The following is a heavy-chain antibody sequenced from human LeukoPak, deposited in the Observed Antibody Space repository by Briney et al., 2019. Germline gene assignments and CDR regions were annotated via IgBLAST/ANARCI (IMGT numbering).Heavy chain of an antibody. CDR1: GGSFSGYY. V-gene: IGHV4-34*01. CDR2: INHSGST. J-gene: IGHJ4*02. Sequence: PSETLSLTCAVYGGSFSGYYWSWIRQPPGKGLEWIGEINHSGSTNYNPSLKSRVTISVDTSKNQFSLKLSSVTAADTAVYYCAREFHGDYDRDVYFDYWGQGTLVTVSS. D-gene: IGHD4-17*01. CDR3: AREFHGDYDRDVYFDY.